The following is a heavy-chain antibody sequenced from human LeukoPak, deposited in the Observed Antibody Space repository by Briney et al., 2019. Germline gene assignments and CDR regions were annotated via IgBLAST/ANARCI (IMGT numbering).Heavy chain of an antibody. J-gene: IGHJ4*02. V-gene: IGHV4-59*12. D-gene: IGHD3-3*02. CDR2: IYYSGST. CDR3: AREGQGISILGVVDY. CDR1: GGSISSYY. Sequence: SETLSLTCTVSGGSISSYYWSWIRQPPGKGLEWIGYIYYSGSTNYNPSLKSRVTISVDTSKNQFSLKLRSVTAADTAVYYCAREGQGISILGVVDYWGQGTLVTVSS.